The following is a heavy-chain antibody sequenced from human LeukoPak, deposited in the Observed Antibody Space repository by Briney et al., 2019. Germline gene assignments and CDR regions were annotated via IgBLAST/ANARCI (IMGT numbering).Heavy chain of an antibody. CDR1: GFTFSSYA. CDR2: ISGSGGST. D-gene: IGHD3-22*01. CDR3: AKGDYYDSSGYPKPFDY. Sequence: GGSLRLSCAASGFTFSSYAMSWVRQAPGKGLEWVSVISGSGGSTYYADSVKGRFTISRDNSKNTLYLQMNSLRAEDTAVYYCAKGDYYDSSGYPKPFDYWGQGTLVTVSS. V-gene: IGHV3-23*01. J-gene: IGHJ4*02.